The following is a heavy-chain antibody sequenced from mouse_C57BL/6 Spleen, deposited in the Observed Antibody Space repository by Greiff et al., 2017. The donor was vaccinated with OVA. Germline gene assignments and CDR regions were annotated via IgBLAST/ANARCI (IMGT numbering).Heavy chain of an antibody. CDR3: ARDKGTTVVANYAMDY. D-gene: IGHD1-1*01. V-gene: IGHV5-4*01. J-gene: IGHJ4*01. CDR1: GFTFSSYA. Sequence: EVQLVESGGGLVKPGGSLKLSCAASGFTFSSYAMSWVRQTPEKRLEWVATISDGGSYTYYPDNVKGRFTISRDNAKNNRYLQMSHLKSEDTAMYYCARDKGTTVVANYAMDYWGQGTSVTVSS. CDR2: ISDGGSYT.